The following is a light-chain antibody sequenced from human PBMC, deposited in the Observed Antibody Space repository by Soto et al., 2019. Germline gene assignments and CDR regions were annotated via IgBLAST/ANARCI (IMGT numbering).Light chain of an antibody. Sequence: EIVLTQSPGTLSLSPGDRATLSCRASQSVNSAYLAWYQQKPGQAPRLLIYGASSRFTGVPDRFGGSGSGTDFTLTISRLEPEDFAVDYCQKYYSSPRFGQGTKVEIK. CDR3: QKYYSSPR. CDR2: GAS. J-gene: IGKJ1*01. V-gene: IGKV3-20*01. CDR1: QSVNSAY.